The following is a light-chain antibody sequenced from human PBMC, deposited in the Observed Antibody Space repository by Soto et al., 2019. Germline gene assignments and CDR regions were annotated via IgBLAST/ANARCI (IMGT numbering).Light chain of an antibody. V-gene: IGKV3-20*01. Sequence: EIVLTQSPGTLSLSPGERATLSCRASQSVSSTYLAWYQQKPGQAPRLLIYGASNRATGIPDRFSGSGSGTDFTLTISRLEPEDFAVYYCQQYGGSRGTFGQGTRVDI. CDR3: QQYGGSRGT. J-gene: IGKJ1*01. CDR2: GAS. CDR1: QSVSSTY.